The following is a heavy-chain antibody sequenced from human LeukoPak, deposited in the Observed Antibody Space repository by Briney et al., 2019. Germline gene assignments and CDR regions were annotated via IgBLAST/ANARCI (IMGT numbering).Heavy chain of an antibody. CDR2: MKQDGSEK. D-gene: IGHD3-10*01. Sequence: GGSLRLSCEGSEFSFSSYWMSWVRQAPGKGLEWVAKMKQDGSEKYYVDSVKGRFTISRDNAKNSMYLLMNSLRVEDTAVYYCVRDVLYYYGAERLFWFDPWGQGTLVTVSS. J-gene: IGHJ5*02. V-gene: IGHV3-7*01. CDR1: EFSFSSYW. CDR3: VRDVLYYYGAERLFWFDP.